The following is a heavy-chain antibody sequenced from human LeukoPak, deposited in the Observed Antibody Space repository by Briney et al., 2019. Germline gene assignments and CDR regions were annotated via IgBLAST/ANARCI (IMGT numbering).Heavy chain of an antibody. J-gene: IGHJ4*02. Sequence: GGSLRPSCAASGFTFSSNAMSWVPQAPGRGREWVPAISGSGGSTYYAYSVKGRSTISRDNSKNTLNLQMKSLRAEDKAVYDCAKEPVGYTMVRGGIWGQGTLVTVSS. CDR1: GFTFSSNA. V-gene: IGHV3-23*01. D-gene: IGHD3-10*01. CDR2: ISGSGGST. CDR3: AKEPVGYTMVRGGI.